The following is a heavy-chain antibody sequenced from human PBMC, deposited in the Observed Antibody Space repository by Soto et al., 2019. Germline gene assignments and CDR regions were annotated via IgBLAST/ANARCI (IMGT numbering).Heavy chain of an antibody. V-gene: IGHV3-53*02. J-gene: IGHJ4*02. CDR2: VYSGDTT. CDR3: ATTFSVGGAGYYCDF. Sequence: EVQVVETGGDLVQPGGSLRLSCAASGFSVSSSHMNWVRQAPGKGLEWVSAVYSGDTTYYADSVKGRFTISRDKSTNTLYLQMSSLGAEDTAVYYCATTFSVGGAGYYCDFRGQGTVVTVSS. CDR1: GFSVSSSH. D-gene: IGHD1-26*01.